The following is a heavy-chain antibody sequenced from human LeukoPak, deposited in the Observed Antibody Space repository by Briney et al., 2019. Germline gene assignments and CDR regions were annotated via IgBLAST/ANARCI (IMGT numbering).Heavy chain of an antibody. CDR1: GFTFSSYG. V-gene: IGHV3-33*06. Sequence: GGSLRLSCAASGFTFSSYGMHWVRQAPGKGLEWLAVIWYDGSNKYYADSVKGRFTISRDNSKNTLYLQMDSLRAEDTAVYYCAKDGYYGSGPLDYWGQGTLVTVSS. D-gene: IGHD3-10*01. J-gene: IGHJ4*02. CDR2: IWYDGSNK. CDR3: AKDGYYGSGPLDY.